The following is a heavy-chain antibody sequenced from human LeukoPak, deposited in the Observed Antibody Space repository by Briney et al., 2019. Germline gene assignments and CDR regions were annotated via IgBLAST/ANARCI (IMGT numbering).Heavy chain of an antibody. Sequence: SETLSLSCTVAGDSVSSKYWNWIRQPPGKGLEWIAYIHNSGSIKYNPSLKSRVTISIDTSKNQFSLRLDSVTAADTAVYFCARGDGVYQQYYYYMDVWGEGTTVTVSS. CDR3: ARGDGVYQQYYYYMDV. D-gene: IGHD4-17*01. CDR2: IHNSGSI. J-gene: IGHJ6*03. V-gene: IGHV4-59*02. CDR1: GDSVSSKY.